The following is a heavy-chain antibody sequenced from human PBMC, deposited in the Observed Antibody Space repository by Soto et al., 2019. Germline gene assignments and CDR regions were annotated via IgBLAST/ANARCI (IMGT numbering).Heavy chain of an antibody. CDR3: ARGYGITMIRGRGWFDP. D-gene: IGHD3-10*01. CDR2: INYSGST. CDR1: SESFSGYY. J-gene: IGHJ5*02. V-gene: IGHV4-34*01. Sequence: QVQLQQWGAGLLKPSETLSLTCAVYSESFSGYYWSWIRQPPGKGLEWIGEINYSGSTNYNPSLKSRVTRSVDPSKNQFSLELTSVTAADTAVYYCARGYGITMIRGRGWFDPWGQGTLVTVSS.